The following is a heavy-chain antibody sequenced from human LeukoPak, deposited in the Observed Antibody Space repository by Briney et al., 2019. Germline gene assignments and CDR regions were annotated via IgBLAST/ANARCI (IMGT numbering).Heavy chain of an antibody. CDR1: GYTFTNYY. CDR3: VRSRDGYNYFDY. V-gene: IGHV1-46*01. J-gene: IGHJ4*02. CDR2: INPSSGST. D-gene: IGHD5-24*01. Sequence: ASVKVSCKASGYTFTNYYMHWVRQAPGQGLEWMGIINPSSGSTGYAQKFQGRVTMTRDTSTSTVYMDLSSLKSEDTAVYYCVRSRDGYNYFDYWGQGTLVTVS.